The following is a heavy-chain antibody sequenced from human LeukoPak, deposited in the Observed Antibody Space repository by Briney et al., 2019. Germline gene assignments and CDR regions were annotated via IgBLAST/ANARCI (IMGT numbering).Heavy chain of an antibody. Sequence: ASVKDSCKGSGYTFTSYDINWVRQASGQGREWMGWMNPNSGNTVYAQKFQGRVFITRNTSISTAYMELSSLRSEDTAVYYCARGPSDLGAFDIWGQGTMVTVSS. D-gene: IGHD2-21*02. CDR2: MNPNSGNT. J-gene: IGHJ3*02. V-gene: IGHV1-8*03. CDR3: ARGPSDLGAFDI. CDR1: GYTFTSYD.